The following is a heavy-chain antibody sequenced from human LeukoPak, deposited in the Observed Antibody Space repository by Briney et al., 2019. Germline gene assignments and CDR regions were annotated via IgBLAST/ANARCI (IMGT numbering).Heavy chain of an antibody. D-gene: IGHD4-17*01. CDR3: AKIDYGDYDAFDI. CDR1: GFTFSNYG. V-gene: IGHV3-30*02. Sequence: GGSLRLSCAASGFTFSNYGMSWVRQAPGKGLEWVAFIRYDGFNKYYADSVKGRFTISRDNSKNTLYLQMNSLRAEDTAVYYCAKIDYGDYDAFDIWGQGTMVTVSS. CDR2: IRYDGFNK. J-gene: IGHJ3*02.